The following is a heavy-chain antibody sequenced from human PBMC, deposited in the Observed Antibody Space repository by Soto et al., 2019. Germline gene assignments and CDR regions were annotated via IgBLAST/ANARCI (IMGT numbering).Heavy chain of an antibody. V-gene: IGHV1-18*01. CDR2: ISAYNGNT. CDR3: ARDLSYGLCDY. Sequence: QVQLVQSGAEVKKPGASVKVSCKASGYTFTSYGISWVRQAPGQGLEWMGWISAYNGNTNNAQKLQARXTXTXXTSTRTAYMELRSLRSDDTAVYYCARDLSYGLCDYWGQGTLVTVSS. J-gene: IGHJ4*02. D-gene: IGHD5-18*01. CDR1: GYTFTSYG.